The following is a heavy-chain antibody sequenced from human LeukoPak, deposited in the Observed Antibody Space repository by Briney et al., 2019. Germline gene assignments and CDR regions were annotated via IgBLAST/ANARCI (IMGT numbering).Heavy chain of an antibody. CDR3: ARDYYSSSSMVDY. J-gene: IGHJ4*02. CDR2: ISSSGSTI. V-gene: IGHV3-48*03. Sequence: GGSLRLSCAASGFTFSSYEMNWVRQAPGKGLEWVSYISSSGSTIYYADSVKGRFTISRDNAKDSLYLQMNSLRAEDTAVYYCARDYYSSSSMVDYWGQGTLVTVSS. CDR1: GFTFSSYE. D-gene: IGHD6-6*01.